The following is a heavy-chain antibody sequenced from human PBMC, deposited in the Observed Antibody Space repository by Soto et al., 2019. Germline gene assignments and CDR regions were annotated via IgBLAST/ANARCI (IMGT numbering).Heavy chain of an antibody. CDR1: GYTFTSSG. J-gene: IGHJ4*02. D-gene: IGHD2-15*01. CDR3: ARDMDMVVVVAATPRSGYFDY. V-gene: IGHV1-18*01. CDR2: ISAYNGNT. Sequence: QVQLVQSGAEVKKPGASVKVSCKASGYTFTSSGLSWVRQAPGQGLEWMGWISAYNGNTNYAQKLQGRVTMTTDTATSTADMERRSRRSDDTAVDYGARDMDMVVVVAATPRSGYFDYWGQGTLVTVSS.